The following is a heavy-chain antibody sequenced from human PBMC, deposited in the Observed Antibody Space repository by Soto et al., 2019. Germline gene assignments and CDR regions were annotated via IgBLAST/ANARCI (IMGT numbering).Heavy chain of an antibody. D-gene: IGHD3-3*01. V-gene: IGHV3-23*01. Sequence: EVQLLESGGGLVQPGGSLRLSCAASGYTFSSNALNWVRQAPGKGLEGVSVISGSGDNTYYADSVKGRFTISRDNSKNTLYLQMNSLRAEDTAVYYCAKDLGTDDFWSAYYTYYYMDVWGNGTTVTVSS. CDR3: AKDLGTDDFWSAYYTYYYMDV. CDR2: ISGSGDNT. J-gene: IGHJ6*03. CDR1: GYTFSSNA.